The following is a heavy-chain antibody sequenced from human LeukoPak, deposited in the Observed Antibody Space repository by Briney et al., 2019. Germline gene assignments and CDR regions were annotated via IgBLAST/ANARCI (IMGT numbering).Heavy chain of an antibody. D-gene: IGHD3-10*01. CDR2: ISISSSYT. CDR1: GFTFSDYY. Sequence: GGSLRLSCAASGFTFSDYYMSWIRQAPGKWLEWVSYISISSSYTNYADSVKGLFTISRDNAKNSLYLQMNSLRAEDTAVYYCGRDRGVLWFGDLYGMDVWGKGTTVSVSS. J-gene: IGHJ6*04. V-gene: IGHV3-11*06. CDR3: GRDRGVLWFGDLYGMDV.